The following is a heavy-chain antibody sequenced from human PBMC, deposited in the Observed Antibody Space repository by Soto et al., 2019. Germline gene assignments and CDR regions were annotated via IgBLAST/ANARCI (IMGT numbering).Heavy chain of an antibody. D-gene: IGHD2-21*02. V-gene: IGHV1-69*12. Sequence: QVQLVQSGAEVKKPGSSVKVSCKASGGTFSSYAISWVRQAPGQGLEWMGGIIPIFGTANYAQKFQGRVTITADESTSTAYMELGSLRSEDTAVYYCARDKWLVSTVVTQGVWYFDLWGRGTLVTVSS. CDR1: GGTFSSYA. J-gene: IGHJ2*01. CDR2: IIPIFGTA. CDR3: ARDKWLVSTVVTQGVWYFDL.